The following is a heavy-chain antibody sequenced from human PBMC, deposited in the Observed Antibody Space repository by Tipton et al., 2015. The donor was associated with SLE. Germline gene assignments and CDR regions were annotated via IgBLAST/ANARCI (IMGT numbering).Heavy chain of an antibody. D-gene: IGHD3-3*01. CDR2: IYYSGST. CDR3: ARGGTVHDVCLDCPYFEL. Sequence: TLSLTCTVSGGSISSSSYYWGWIRQPPGKGLEWIGSIYYSGSTYYNPSLKSRVTISVDTSKNQFSLRLGSITSADTAVYYCARGGTVHDVCLDCPYFELWVRGTLVTVSS. V-gene: IGHV4-39*07. J-gene: IGHJ2*01. CDR1: GGSISSSSYY.